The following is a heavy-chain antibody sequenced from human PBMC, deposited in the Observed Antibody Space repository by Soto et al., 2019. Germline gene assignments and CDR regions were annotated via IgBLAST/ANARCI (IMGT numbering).Heavy chain of an antibody. Sequence: PGGSLRLSCAASGFTFSSYSMNWVRQAPGKGLEWVSSISSSSSYICYADSVKGRFTISRDNAKNSLYLQMNSLRAEDTAVYYCARDATILTPYYGMDVWGQGTTVTVSS. J-gene: IGHJ6*02. CDR2: ISSSSSYI. D-gene: IGHD3-3*01. V-gene: IGHV3-21*01. CDR3: ARDATILTPYYGMDV. CDR1: GFTFSSYS.